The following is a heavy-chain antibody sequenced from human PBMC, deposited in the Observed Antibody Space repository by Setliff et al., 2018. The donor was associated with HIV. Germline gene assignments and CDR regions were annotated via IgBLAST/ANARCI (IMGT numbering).Heavy chain of an antibody. CDR3: ARDVSWRVRTYIDY. V-gene: IGHV3-11*06. CDR2: IRTGSSYT. J-gene: IGHJ4*02. D-gene: IGHD3-3*01. CDR1: GFTFSDYY. Sequence: PGGSLRLSCAASGFTFSDYYMSWIRQAPGKGLEWVSYIRTGSSYTNYADSVKGRFTISRDNAKNSLYLQLNSLTAEDTAVYYCARDVSWRVRTYIDYWGQGALVTVSS.